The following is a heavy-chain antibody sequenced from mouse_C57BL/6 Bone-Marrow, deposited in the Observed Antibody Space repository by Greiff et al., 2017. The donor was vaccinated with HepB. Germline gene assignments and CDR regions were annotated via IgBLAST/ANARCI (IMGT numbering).Heavy chain of an antibody. CDR3: AISWDYWYFDV. Sequence: QVQLQQPGAELVRPGTSVKLSCKASGYTFTSYWMHWVKQRPGQGLEWIGVIDPSDSYTNYNQKFKGKATLTVDTSSSTAYMQLSSLTSEDSAVYYCAISWDYWYFDVWGTGTTVTVSS. CDR1: GYTFTSYW. D-gene: IGHD4-1*01. CDR2: IDPSDSYT. J-gene: IGHJ1*03. V-gene: IGHV1-59*01.